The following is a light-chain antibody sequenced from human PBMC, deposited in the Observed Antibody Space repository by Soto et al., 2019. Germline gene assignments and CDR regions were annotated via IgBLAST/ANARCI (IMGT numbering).Light chain of an antibody. CDR2: EVS. CDR3: SSYTSSNTRV. V-gene: IGLV2-14*01. CDR1: SSDVGGYNY. J-gene: IGLJ1*01. Sequence: QSALTQPASVSGSPGQSITISCTGTSSDVGGYNYVSWYQQDPGKAPKLMIYEVSNRPSGVSNRLSGSKSGNTASLTISGLQAEDEADYYCSSYTSSNTRVLGTGTKVTVL.